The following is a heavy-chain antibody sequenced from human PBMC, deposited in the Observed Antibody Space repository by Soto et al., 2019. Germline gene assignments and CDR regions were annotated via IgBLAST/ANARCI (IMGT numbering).Heavy chain of an antibody. Sequence: VQLVQSGAEVKKPGSAVKVSCKASGGTFSSYAISWVRQAPGQGLEWMGGIIPIFGTANYAQKFQGRVTITADESTSTAYMELSSLRYEDTAVYYCARDPVDYDSSGYPLRYWGQGTLVTVSS. V-gene: IGHV1-69*01. CDR2: IIPIFGTA. D-gene: IGHD3-22*01. CDR3: ARDPVDYDSSGYPLRY. CDR1: GGTFSSYA. J-gene: IGHJ4*02.